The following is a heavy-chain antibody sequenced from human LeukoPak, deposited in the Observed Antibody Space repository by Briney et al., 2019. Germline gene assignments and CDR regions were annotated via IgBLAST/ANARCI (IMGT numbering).Heavy chain of an antibody. CDR1: GYSFTDYY. J-gene: IGHJ3*02. D-gene: IGHD3-10*01. CDR2: INPNSGGT. CDR3: ARDRDPSSPYDAFDI. V-gene: IGHV1-2*02. Sequence: GASVKVSCKASGYSFTDYYTYWVRQAPGQGLEWMGWINPNSGGTNYAQKFQGRVTVTRDTSISTVYMELTRLRSDDTAVYYCARDRDPSSPYDAFDIWGQGTMVTVSS.